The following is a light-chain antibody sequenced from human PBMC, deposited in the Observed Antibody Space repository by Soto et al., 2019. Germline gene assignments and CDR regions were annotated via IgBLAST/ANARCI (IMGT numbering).Light chain of an antibody. Sequence: EIVMTQSPATLSVSPGERATLSCRASQSVSSNLAWYQQKPGQAPRLLIYGASTRATGIPARFSGSGSGTEFTLTISSLQSEDGAVYYCQQYNNWPKTFGQGTKGDIK. CDR3: QQYNNWPKT. V-gene: IGKV3-15*01. J-gene: IGKJ1*01. CDR1: QSVSSN. CDR2: GAS.